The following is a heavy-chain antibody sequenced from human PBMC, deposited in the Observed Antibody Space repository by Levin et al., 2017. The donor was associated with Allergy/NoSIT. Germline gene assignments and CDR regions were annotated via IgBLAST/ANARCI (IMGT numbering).Heavy chain of an antibody. CDR3: ARGTYYYDSSGYYSPCLDY. V-gene: IGHV1-69*06. J-gene: IGHJ4*02. D-gene: IGHD3-22*01. Sequence: KISCKASGGTFSSYAISWVRQAPGQGLEWMGGIIPIFGTANYAQKFQGRVTITADKSTSTAYMELSSLRSEDTAVYYCARGTYYYDSSGYYSPCLDYWGQGTLVTVSS. CDR2: IIPIFGTA. CDR1: GGTFSSYA.